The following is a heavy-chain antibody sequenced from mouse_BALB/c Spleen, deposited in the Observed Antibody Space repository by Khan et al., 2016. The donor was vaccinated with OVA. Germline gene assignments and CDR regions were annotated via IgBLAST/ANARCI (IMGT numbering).Heavy chain of an antibody. CDR3: ARTGRIKY. V-gene: IGHV3-2*02. D-gene: IGHD1-1*01. J-gene: IGHJ2*01. CDR1: GYSIPRRSA. CDR2: ISYSGST. Sequence: VQLKQSGPGLVKPSQSLSLTCTVTGYSIPRRSAWNWTRQFPGNKLELMGYISYSGSTNYNPSLKSRIPITRATSKNQFILQLNSVTTEDTATYDCARTGRIKYWGQGTTLTVSS.